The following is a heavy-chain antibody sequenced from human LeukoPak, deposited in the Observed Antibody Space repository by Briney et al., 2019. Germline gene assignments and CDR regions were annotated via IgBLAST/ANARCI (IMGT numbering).Heavy chain of an antibody. J-gene: IGHJ4*02. CDR3: AKSSIPRLGELSSY. Sequence: VGSPRLSCAASGFTFSSYGMHWVRQAPGKGLEWVAFIRYDGSNKYYADSVKGRFTISRDNSKNTLYLQMNSLRAEDTAVYYCAKSSIPRLGELSSYWGQGTLVTVSS. CDR1: GFTFSSYG. V-gene: IGHV3-30*02. CDR2: IRYDGSNK. D-gene: IGHD3-16*02.